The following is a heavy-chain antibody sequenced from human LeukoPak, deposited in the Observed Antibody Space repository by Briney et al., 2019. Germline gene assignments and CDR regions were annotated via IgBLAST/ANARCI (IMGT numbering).Heavy chain of an antibody. CDR3: ARMKVYYDFWRVFDY. D-gene: IGHD3-3*01. Sequence: SETLSLTCAVYGGSFSGYYWSWIRQPPGKGLEWIGEINHSGSTNYNPSLKSRVTISVVTSKNQFSLKLSSVTAADTAVYYCARMKVYYDFWRVFDYWGQGTLVTVSS. CDR2: INHSGST. V-gene: IGHV4-34*01. CDR1: GGSFSGYY. J-gene: IGHJ4*02.